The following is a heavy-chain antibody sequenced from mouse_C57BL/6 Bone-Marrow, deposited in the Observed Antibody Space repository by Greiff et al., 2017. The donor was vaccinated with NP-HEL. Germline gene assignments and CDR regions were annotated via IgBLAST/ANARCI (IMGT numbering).Heavy chain of an antibody. V-gene: IGHV10-1*01. CDR3: VRSGTGYFDV. CDR1: GFSFNTYA. J-gene: IGHJ1*03. Sequence: EVKLVESGGGLVQPKGSLKLSCAASGFSFNTYAMNWVRQAPGKGLEWVARIRSKSNNYATYYADSVKDRFTISRDDSESMLYLQMNNLKTKDTAMYYCVRSGTGYFDVWGTGTTVTVSS. CDR2: IRSKSNNYAT. D-gene: IGHD4-1*01.